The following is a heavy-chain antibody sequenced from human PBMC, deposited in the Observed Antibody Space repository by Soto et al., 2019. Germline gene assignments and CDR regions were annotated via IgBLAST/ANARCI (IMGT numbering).Heavy chain of an antibody. D-gene: IGHD5-12*01. Sequence: GGSLRLSCAASGFPFSSYAMSWVRQAPGKGLEWVSTITGSGGDTYYADSVKGRFTISRDNSKDTLYLQMNSLRAEDTAVYYCARDYYRFNSGYGFSMDVWGQGTTVTVSS. CDR3: ARDYYRFNSGYGFSMDV. V-gene: IGHV3-23*01. CDR1: GFPFSSYA. J-gene: IGHJ6*02. CDR2: ITGSGGDT.